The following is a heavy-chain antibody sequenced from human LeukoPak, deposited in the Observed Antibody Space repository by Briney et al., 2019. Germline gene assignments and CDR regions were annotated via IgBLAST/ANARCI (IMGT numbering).Heavy chain of an antibody. CDR3: ARVLWSGDYPRFDY. CDR2: IYSGGTT. CDR1: GFSVSSNY. V-gene: IGHV3-53*01. Sequence: GGSLRLSCAASGFSVSSNYMNWVRQAPGKGLEWVSIIYSGGTTYYADSVKGRFTISRDNSKNTLHLQMNSLRAEDTAVYYCARVLWSGDYPRFDYWGQGTLVTVSS. J-gene: IGHJ4*02. D-gene: IGHD4-17*01.